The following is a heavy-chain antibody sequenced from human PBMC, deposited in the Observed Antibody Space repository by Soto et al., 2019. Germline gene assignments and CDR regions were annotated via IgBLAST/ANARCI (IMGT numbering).Heavy chain of an antibody. V-gene: IGHV4-38-2*02. CDR3: ATLTPPFDY. J-gene: IGHJ4*02. Sequence: LSLTCTVSGYSINSGYYWGWVRQSPGKGLEWIGTIYHSGTTYYSPSLKSRVTISVDTSKNQFSLKLNSVTAADTAVYYCATLTPPFDYWGQGTLVTVSS. D-gene: IGHD3-9*01. CDR2: IYHSGTT. CDR1: GYSINSGYY.